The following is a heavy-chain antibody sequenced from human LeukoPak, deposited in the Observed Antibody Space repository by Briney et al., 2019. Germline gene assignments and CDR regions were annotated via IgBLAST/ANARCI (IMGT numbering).Heavy chain of an antibody. CDR1: GYTFTSYY. V-gene: IGHV1-46*01. Sequence: ASVKVSCKASGYTFTSYYMRWVRQAPGQGLEWMGIINPSGGSTCYAQKFQGRVTMTRDTSTSTVYMELSSLRSEDTAVYYCARGLEAAGATDYWGQGTLVTVSS. J-gene: IGHJ4*02. D-gene: IGHD1-26*01. CDR2: INPSGGST. CDR3: ARGLEAAGATDY.